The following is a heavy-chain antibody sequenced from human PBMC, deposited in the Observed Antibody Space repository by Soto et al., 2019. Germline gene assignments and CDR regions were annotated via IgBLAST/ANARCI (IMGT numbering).Heavy chain of an antibody. D-gene: IGHD3-22*01. Sequence: GGSLRLSCAASGFTVSTSYLSWVRQAPGKGLEWVSVLHSGGSTYYADSVKGRFTISRDNAKNSLYLQMNSLGAEDTAVYFCAREGDGSGFFSDFWGQGTLVTVSS. CDR1: GFTVSTSY. CDR3: AREGDGSGFFSDF. CDR2: LHSGGST. J-gene: IGHJ4*02. V-gene: IGHV3-66*01.